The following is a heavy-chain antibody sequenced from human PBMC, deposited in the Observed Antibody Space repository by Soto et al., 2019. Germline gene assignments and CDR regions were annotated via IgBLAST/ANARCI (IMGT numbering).Heavy chain of an antibody. V-gene: IGHV1-69*06. Sequence: VSCEACGGSFSSYAISWVRQAHGQGLEWMGGIIPIFGTANYAQKFQGRVTITADKSTSTAYMELSSLRSEDTAVYYCARDGSSSSGYCFDPWGQATLVT. D-gene: IGHD6-6*01. CDR1: GGSFSSYA. CDR2: IIPIFGTA. CDR3: ARDGSSSSGYCFDP. J-gene: IGHJ5*02.